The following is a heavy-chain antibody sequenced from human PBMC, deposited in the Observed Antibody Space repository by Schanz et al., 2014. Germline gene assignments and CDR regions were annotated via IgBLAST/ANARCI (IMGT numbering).Heavy chain of an antibody. CDR3: ARDRCSSTSCYDPGWKDFGL. D-gene: IGHD2-2*01. Sequence: EVQVVESGGGLVRPGGSLRLSCSGFTVSAYSANWVRQAPGKGLEWVSSISSSSTYIHYADSVKGRFTISRDNAKNSLYLQMNSLRAEDTAVYFCARDRCSSTSCYDPGWKDFGLWGRGTLVTVSS. CDR1: GFTVSAYS. V-gene: IGHV3-21*02. CDR2: ISSSSTYI. J-gene: IGHJ2*01.